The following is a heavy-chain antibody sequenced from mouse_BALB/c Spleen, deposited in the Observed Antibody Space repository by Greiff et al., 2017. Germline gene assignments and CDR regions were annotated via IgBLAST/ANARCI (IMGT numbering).Heavy chain of an antibody. Sequence: VQLQESAAELARPGASVKMSCKASGYTFTSYTMHWVKQRPGQGLEWIGYINPSSGYTEYNQKFKDKTTLTADKSSSTAYMQLSSLTSEDSAVYYCARRELGDYWGQGTTLTVSS. D-gene: IGHD4-1*01. CDR1: GYTFTSYT. CDR2: INPSSGYT. V-gene: IGHV1-4*02. J-gene: IGHJ2*01. CDR3: ARRELGDY.